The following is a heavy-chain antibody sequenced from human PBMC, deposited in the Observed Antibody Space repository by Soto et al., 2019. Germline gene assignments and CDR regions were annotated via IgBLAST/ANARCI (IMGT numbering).Heavy chain of an antibody. CDR2: IGPRGHST. CDR3: AKTRPLLDV. J-gene: IGHJ6*02. Sequence: PGGSLRLSCATSGFTSSNYAMNWVRQAPGKGLEWVSGIGPRGHSTYYTDSVKGRFTVSRDNSKNTLHLQMNSLRVEDTAVYFCAKTRPLLDVWGPGTTVTVSS. D-gene: IGHD6-6*01. CDR1: GFTSSNYA. V-gene: IGHV3-23*01.